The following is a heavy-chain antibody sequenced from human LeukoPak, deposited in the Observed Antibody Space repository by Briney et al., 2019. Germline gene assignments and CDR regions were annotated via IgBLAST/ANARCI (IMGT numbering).Heavy chain of an antibody. J-gene: IGHJ4*02. Sequence: PSQTLSLTCTVSGGSLSPYYWSWIRQSPGKGLEWIGYISYSGSTNSHPSLKSRVTISVDMSKPQFYLELSSVTAADTAVYYCARARGGLGGFDYWGQGTLVTVSS. CDR3: ARARGGLGGFDY. V-gene: IGHV4-59*01. CDR2: ISYSGST. CDR1: GGSLSPYY. D-gene: IGHD3-10*01.